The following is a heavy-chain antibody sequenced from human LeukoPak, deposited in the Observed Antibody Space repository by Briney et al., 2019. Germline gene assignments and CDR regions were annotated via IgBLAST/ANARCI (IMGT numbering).Heavy chain of an antibody. CDR2: IIPIFGTA. J-gene: IGHJ4*02. D-gene: IGHD3-10*01. Sequence: ASVKVSCKASGGTFSSYAISWVRQAPGQGLEWMGGIIPIFGTANYAQKFQGRVTITADKSTSTAYMELSSLRSDDTAVYYCARDGHRGFREYWGQGTLVTVSS. CDR1: GGTFSSYA. V-gene: IGHV1-69*06. CDR3: ARDGHRGFREY.